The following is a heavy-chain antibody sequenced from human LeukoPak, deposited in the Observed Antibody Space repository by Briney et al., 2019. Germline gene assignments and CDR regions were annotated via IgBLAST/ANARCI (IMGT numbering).Heavy chain of an antibody. CDR1: GGSVSSGSHY. D-gene: IGHD6-6*01. J-gene: IGHJ3*02. V-gene: IGHV4-61*01. CDR3: ARASIAARPNAFDI. Sequence: SETLSLTCTVSGGSVSSGSHYWSWIRQPPGKGLEWFGYIYYSGSTNYNPSLKSRVTISVDTSKNQFSLKLSSVTAADTAEYYCARASIAARPNAFDIWGQGTMVTVSS. CDR2: IYYSGST.